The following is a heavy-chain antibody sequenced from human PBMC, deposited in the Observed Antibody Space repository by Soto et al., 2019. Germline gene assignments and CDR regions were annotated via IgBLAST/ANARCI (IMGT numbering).Heavy chain of an antibody. CDR1: GFTFSSYA. CDR3: AKSYSYGPKNYYYYGMDV. J-gene: IGHJ6*02. D-gene: IGHD5-18*01. CDR2: ISYDGTNK. V-gene: IGHV3-30-3*01. Sequence: QVQLVESGGGVVQPGRSLRLSCAASGFTFSSYAMHWVRQAPGKGLEWVAVISYDGTNKYYADSVKGRFTISRDNSKNTLYLQMNSLRAEDTAVYYCAKSYSYGPKNYYYYGMDVWGQGTTVIVSS.